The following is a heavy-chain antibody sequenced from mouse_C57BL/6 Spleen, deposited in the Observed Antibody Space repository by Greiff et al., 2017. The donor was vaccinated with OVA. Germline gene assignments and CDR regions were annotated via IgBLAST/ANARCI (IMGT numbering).Heavy chain of an antibody. Sequence: EVKLEESGPGLVKPSQSLSLTCSVTGYSITSGYYWNWIRQFPGNKLEWMGYISYDGSNNYNPSLKNRISITRDTSKNQFFLKLNSVTTEDTATYYCAEGGHGGFAYWGQGTLVTVSA. CDR3: AEGGHGGFAY. J-gene: IGHJ3*01. D-gene: IGHD6-1*01. V-gene: IGHV3-6*01. CDR1: GYSITSGYY. CDR2: ISYDGSN.